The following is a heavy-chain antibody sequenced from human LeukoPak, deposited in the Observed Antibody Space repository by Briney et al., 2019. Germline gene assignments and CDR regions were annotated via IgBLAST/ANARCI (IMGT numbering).Heavy chain of an antibody. Sequence: SETLSLTCTVSGGSISRYYWSWIRQPPGKGLEWIGDIYYSGSTNYNPSLKSRVTISVDTSKNQFSLKLSSVTAADTAVYYCARDRRYCSGGSCYRGFDPWGQGTLVTVSS. V-gene: IGHV4-59*01. J-gene: IGHJ5*02. CDR3: ARDRRYCSGGSCYRGFDP. CDR2: IYYSGST. CDR1: GGSISRYY. D-gene: IGHD2-15*01.